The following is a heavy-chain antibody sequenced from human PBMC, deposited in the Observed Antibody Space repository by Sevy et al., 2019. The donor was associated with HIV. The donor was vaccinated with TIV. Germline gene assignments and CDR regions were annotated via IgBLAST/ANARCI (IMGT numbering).Heavy chain of an antibody. CDR1: GYTFKGYY. Sequence: ASVKVSCKSSGYTFKGYYIHWVRQAPGQGLEWMGWINPNTGASKYAQKFQGRVTMTRETSISTAYMGFRGLRSDDTSMYYCVFVWRITVADGFDIWGQGTMVTVSS. D-gene: IGHD6-19*01. CDR2: INPNTGAS. CDR3: VFVWRITVADGFDI. J-gene: IGHJ3*02. V-gene: IGHV1-2*02.